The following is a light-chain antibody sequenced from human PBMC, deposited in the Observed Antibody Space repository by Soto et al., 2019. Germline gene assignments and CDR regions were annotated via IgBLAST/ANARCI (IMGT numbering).Light chain of an antibody. J-gene: IGKJ4*01. V-gene: IGKV1-5*01. CDR1: QSISSR. Sequence: DIQMTQSPSTLSASVGDRVTITCRVSQSISSRLAWYQQKAGKAPNLLIYDASNLEGGVPSRFSGSGSGTEFTLTISSLQPDDFATYYCQQYDNYPLTFGGGTKV. CDR2: DAS. CDR3: QQYDNYPLT.